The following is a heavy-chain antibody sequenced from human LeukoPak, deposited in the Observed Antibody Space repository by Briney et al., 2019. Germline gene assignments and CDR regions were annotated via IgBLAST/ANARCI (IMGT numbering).Heavy chain of an antibody. J-gene: IGHJ4*02. CDR1: GHTLTDLS. D-gene: IGHD1-26*01. CDR3: ATGGIYSLLDY. Sequence: ASVKVSCKVSGHTLTDLSTHWVRQAPGRRLEWMGGIDPEDGETIYAQKFQGRVTMTEDTSTDTAYMELSSLRSEDTAVYYCATGGIYSLLDYWGQGTLVTVSS. CDR2: IDPEDGET. V-gene: IGHV1-24*01.